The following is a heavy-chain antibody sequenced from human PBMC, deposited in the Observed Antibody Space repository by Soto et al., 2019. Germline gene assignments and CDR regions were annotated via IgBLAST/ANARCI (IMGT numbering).Heavy chain of an antibody. CDR2: SSSSSSYI. CDR1: GFIFGNHG. CDR3: VRDRIVGATSRGKELDF. V-gene: IGHV3-21*01. J-gene: IGHJ4*02. D-gene: IGHD1-26*01. Sequence: PGGSLRLSCAASGFIFGNHGMNWVRQAPGKGLEWVSSSSSSSSYIYYAESVQGRSTISRDNAKNSLYLQMNSLTAADTAVYCCVRDRIVGATSRGKELDFWGPGTLVTVSS.